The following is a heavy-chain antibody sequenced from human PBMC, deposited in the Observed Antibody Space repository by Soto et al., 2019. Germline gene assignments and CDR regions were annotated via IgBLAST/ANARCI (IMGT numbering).Heavy chain of an antibody. J-gene: IGHJ4*02. CDR2: VYHSGST. CDR3: ARHIAVAGTRGFDY. Sequence: HEQLQESGPGLVKPSGTLSLTCAVSGASINTNCWSWVRQPPGKGLEWIGDVYHSGSTNYNPSLMGRVTILFDKSSNHLSLQLSSVTAADTAVYYCARHIAVAGTRGFDYWGQGTLVTVSS. CDR1: GASINTNC. V-gene: IGHV4-4*02. D-gene: IGHD6-19*01.